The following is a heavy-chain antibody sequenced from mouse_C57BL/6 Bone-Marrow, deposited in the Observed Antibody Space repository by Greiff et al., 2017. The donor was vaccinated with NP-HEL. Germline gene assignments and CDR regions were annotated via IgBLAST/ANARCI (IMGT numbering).Heavy chain of an antibody. CDR1: GYTFTDYE. V-gene: IGHV1-15*01. CDR3: TRSGGYDAAY. CDR2: IDPETGGT. J-gene: IGHJ3*01. Sequence: QVQLKQSGAELVRPGASVTLSCKASGYTFTDYEMHWVKQTPVHGLEWIGAIDPETGGTAYNQKFKGKAILTADKSSSTAYMELRSLTSEDSAVYYCTRSGGYDAAYWGQGTLVTVSA. D-gene: IGHD2-2*01.